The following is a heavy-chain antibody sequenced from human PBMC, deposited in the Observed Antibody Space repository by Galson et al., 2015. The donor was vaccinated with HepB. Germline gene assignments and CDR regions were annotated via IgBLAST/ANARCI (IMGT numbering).Heavy chain of an antibody. Sequence: SETLSLTCTVSGGSISSSYWSWIRQPPGKGLEWIGYIYYSGSTNYNPSLKSRVTISVDTSKNQFSLKLSSVTAADTAVYYCARSGTYYDFWSGYYTGSYYYYMDVWGKGTTVTVSS. D-gene: IGHD3-3*01. CDR1: GGSISSSY. V-gene: IGHV4-59*08. J-gene: IGHJ6*03. CDR3: ARSGTYYDFWSGYYTGSYYYYMDV. CDR2: IYYSGST.